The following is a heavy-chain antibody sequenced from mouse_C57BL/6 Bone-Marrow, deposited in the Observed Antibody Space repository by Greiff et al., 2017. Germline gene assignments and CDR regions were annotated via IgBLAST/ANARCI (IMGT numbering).Heavy chain of an antibody. J-gene: IGHJ3*01. Sequence: QVQLQQSGPELVKPGASVKISCKASGYSFTSYYIHWVKQRPGQGLEWIGWIYPGRGNTKYNEKFKGKATLTADTSSSTAYMQLSSLTSEDSAIYYCAREGATPVPVAYWGQGTLVTVSA. CDR2: IYPGRGNT. D-gene: IGHD3-1*01. CDR3: AREGATPVPVAY. CDR1: GYSFTSYY. V-gene: IGHV1-66*01.